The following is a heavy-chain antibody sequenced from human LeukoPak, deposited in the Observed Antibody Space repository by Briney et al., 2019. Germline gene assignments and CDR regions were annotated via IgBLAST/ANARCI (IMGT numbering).Heavy chain of an antibody. Sequence: TGGSLRLSCTASGFTFSSYSMNWVRQAPGKGLEWVSYISSSSSTIYYADSVKGRFTISRDNAKNSLYLQMNSLRAEDTAVYYCARLLGDSSGYYLDYWGQGTLVTVSS. CDR2: ISSSSSTI. CDR1: GFTFSSYS. V-gene: IGHV3-48*01. D-gene: IGHD3-22*01. J-gene: IGHJ4*02. CDR3: ARLLGDSSGYYLDY.